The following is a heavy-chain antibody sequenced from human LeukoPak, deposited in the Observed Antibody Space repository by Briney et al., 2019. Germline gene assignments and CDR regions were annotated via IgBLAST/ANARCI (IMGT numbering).Heavy chain of an antibody. Sequence: GGSRRLSCRISGFIFGDYTMSWFRQAPGKGLEWVGFIRSKAYGGTTEYAASVKGRFTISGDDSKSIAYLQMNSLKTEDTAVYYCTRELTGRYDAFDIWGQGTLVTVSS. CDR3: TRELTGRYDAFDI. CDR2: IRSKAYGGTT. V-gene: IGHV3-49*03. J-gene: IGHJ3*02. D-gene: IGHD3-9*01. CDR1: GFIFGDYT.